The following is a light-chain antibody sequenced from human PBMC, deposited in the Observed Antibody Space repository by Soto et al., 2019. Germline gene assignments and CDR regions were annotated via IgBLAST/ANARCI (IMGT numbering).Light chain of an antibody. CDR3: GSFTPGSTSIV. V-gene: IGLV2-14*01. J-gene: IGLJ1*01. CDR2: DVS. Sequence: QSVLTQPASVSGSPGQSITISCTGTSSEVGAYNYVSWFQQHPGKAPKLMIYDVSDRPPGVSNRFSGSKSVNTASLTISGLRAEKEAVYYCGSFTPGSTSIVCGSGTKVTV. CDR1: SSEVGAYNY.